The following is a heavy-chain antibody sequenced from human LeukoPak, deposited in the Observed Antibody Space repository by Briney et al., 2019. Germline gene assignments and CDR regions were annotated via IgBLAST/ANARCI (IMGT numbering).Heavy chain of an antibody. CDR2: IRSKAYGGTT. Sequence: GGSLRLSCTASGFTFGDYAMSWFRQAPGKGLEWVGFIRSKAYGGTTEYAASVKGSFTISRDDSKSIAYLQMNSLKTEDTAVYYCTRALLGGYYYYYMDVWGKGTTVTVSS. J-gene: IGHJ6*03. D-gene: IGHD3-16*01. CDR3: TRALLGGYYYYYMDV. V-gene: IGHV3-49*03. CDR1: GFTFGDYA.